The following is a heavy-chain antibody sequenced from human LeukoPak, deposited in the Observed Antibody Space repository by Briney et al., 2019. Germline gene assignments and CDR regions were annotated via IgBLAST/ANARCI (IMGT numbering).Heavy chain of an antibody. CDR1: GFTFSSYA. Sequence: QSGGSLRLSCAASGFTFSSYAMSWVRQTPEKGLEWVSFISGSGDSTYYADSVKGRFTISRDNSKNTPYLQMNSLRAEDTAVYYCAKTTIPGKGHYDILTGYYPDYWGQGTLVTVSS. CDR2: ISGSGDST. CDR3: AKTTIPGKGHYDILTGYYPDY. V-gene: IGHV3-23*01. D-gene: IGHD3-9*01. J-gene: IGHJ4*02.